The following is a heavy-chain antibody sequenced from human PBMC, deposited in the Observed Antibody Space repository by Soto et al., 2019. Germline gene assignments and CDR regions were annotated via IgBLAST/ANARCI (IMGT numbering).Heavy chain of an antibody. CDR3: ARGRAAYYFDY. J-gene: IGHJ4*02. CDR1: GFTFSSYP. V-gene: IGHV3-64*02. CDR2: TSGDGRIM. D-gene: IGHD6-25*01. Sequence: GASLRLSCAASGFTFSSYPMHWVRQAPGKGLEHVSSTSGDGRIMYYLDSVKGRFTISRDNSKNTLYLQMGSLRTEGMAVYYCARGRAAYYFDYWGQGALVTVSS.